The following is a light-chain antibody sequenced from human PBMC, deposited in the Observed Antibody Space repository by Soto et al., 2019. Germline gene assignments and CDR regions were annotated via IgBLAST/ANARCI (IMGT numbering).Light chain of an antibody. CDR3: QQYGT. J-gene: IGKJ5*01. V-gene: IGKV3-20*01. Sequence: DIVLTQTQYTLSLSPGERAILSCRASQSVSSSYLAWYQQKPGQAPRLLIYGASRRATGIPDRFSGSGSGSDFTLTISRLEPEDFAVYYCQQYGTLGQRRLLEVK. CDR2: GAS. CDR1: QSVSSSY.